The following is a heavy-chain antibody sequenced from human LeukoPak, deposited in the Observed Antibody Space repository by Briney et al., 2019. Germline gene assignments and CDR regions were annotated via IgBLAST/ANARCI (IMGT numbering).Heavy chain of an antibody. Sequence: GGSLRLSCAASGXXXSSYAXSWVRQXXXXXXXXXXXIXXXGGSTYYADSVKGRFTISRDNSKNTLYLQMNSLRAEDAAVYYCAKIPIRLPYYGSGSYADDYWGQGTLVTVSS. CDR1: GXXXSSYA. CDR3: AKIPIRLPYYGSGSYADDY. CDR2: IXXXGGST. D-gene: IGHD3-10*01. V-gene: IGHV3-23*01. J-gene: IGHJ4*02.